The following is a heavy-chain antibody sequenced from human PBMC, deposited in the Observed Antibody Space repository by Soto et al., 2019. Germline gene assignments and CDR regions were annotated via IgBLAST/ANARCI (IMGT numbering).Heavy chain of an antibody. Sequence: GGSLRLSCAASGFTFSSNYMSWVRQAPGKGLEWVSVIYSGGSTYYADSVKGRFTISRDNSKNTLYLQMNSLRAEDTAVYYCAGSDTRSGYYGYLPYWGQGTLVTVS. D-gene: IGHD3-3*01. CDR2: IYSGGST. CDR3: AGSDTRSGYYGYLPY. J-gene: IGHJ4*02. CDR1: GFTFSSNY. V-gene: IGHV3-53*01.